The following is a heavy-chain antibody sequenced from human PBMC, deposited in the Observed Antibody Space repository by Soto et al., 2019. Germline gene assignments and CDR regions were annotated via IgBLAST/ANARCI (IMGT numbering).Heavy chain of an antibody. D-gene: IGHD3-10*01. J-gene: IGHJ5*02. CDR2: IYYSGST. CDR3: ARAGGINWFDP. CDR1: GGSISSGGYY. Sequence: QVQLQESGPGLVKPSQTLSLTCTVSGGSISSGGYYWSWIRQHPGKGLEWIGYIYYSGSTYYNPSRTSRVTTSVDTSKNQFSLKLSSRTAGDTAVYYCARAGGINWFDPWGQGTLVTVSS. V-gene: IGHV4-31*03.